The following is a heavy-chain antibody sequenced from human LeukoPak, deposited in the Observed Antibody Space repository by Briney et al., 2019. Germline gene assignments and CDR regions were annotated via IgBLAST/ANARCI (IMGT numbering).Heavy chain of an antibody. CDR2: IRYDGSNK. Sequence: PGGSLRLSCAASEFTFSSYGMHWVRQAPGKGLEWVTFIRYDGSNKYYADSVKGRFTISRDNSKNTLYLQMNSLRAEDTAVYYCAKALRIDHSGYDPESYYLDYWGQGTLVTVSS. V-gene: IGHV3-30*02. D-gene: IGHD5-12*01. CDR3: AKALRIDHSGYDPESYYLDY. CDR1: EFTFSSYG. J-gene: IGHJ4*02.